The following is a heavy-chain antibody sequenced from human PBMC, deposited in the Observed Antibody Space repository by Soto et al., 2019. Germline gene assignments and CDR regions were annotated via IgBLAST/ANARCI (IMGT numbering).Heavy chain of an antibody. CDR1: GFTFSSYA. CDR3: ANIAVAGHYYYYGMDV. J-gene: IGHJ6*02. V-gene: IGHV3-23*01. Sequence: EVQLLESGGGLVQPGGSLRLSCAASGFTFSSYAMSWVRQAPGKGLEWVSAISGSGGSTYYADSVKGRFTISRDNSKNTLYLQMNSLRAEDTAVYYCANIAVAGHYYYYGMDVWGQGTTVTVSS. D-gene: IGHD6-19*01. CDR2: ISGSGGST.